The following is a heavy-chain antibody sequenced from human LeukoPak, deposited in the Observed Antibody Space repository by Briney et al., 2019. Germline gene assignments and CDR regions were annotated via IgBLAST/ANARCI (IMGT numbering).Heavy chain of an antibody. CDR3: ARLKISAWFDP. D-gene: IGHD3-3*01. V-gene: IGHV4-34*01. CDR2: INHSGST. Sequence: PSETLSLTCAVYGGSFSSYYWSWLRQPPGKGLEWIGEINHSGSTNYNPSLKSRVTISVDTSKNQLSLKLSSVTAADTAVYYCARLKISAWFDPWGQGTLVTVSS. J-gene: IGHJ5*02. CDR1: GGSFSSYY.